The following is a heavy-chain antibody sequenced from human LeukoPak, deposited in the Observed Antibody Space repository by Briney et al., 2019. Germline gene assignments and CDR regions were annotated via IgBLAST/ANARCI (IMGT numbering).Heavy chain of an antibody. CDR1: GFTFSSYA. V-gene: IGHV3-23*01. CDR2: ISGSGGST. D-gene: IGHD3-22*01. Sequence: GGSLRLSCAASGFTFSSYAMSWVRQAPGKGLEWVSAISGSGGSTYYADSVKGRFTISRDNSKNTLYLQMNSLRAEDTAVYYCAKGWSSGYYYAVECWGQGTLVTVSS. CDR3: AKGWSSGYYYAVEC. J-gene: IGHJ4*02.